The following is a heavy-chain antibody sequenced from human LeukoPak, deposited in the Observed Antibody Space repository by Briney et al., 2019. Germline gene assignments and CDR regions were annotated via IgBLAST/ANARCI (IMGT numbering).Heavy chain of an antibody. Sequence: SVKVSCKASGGTLSSYSISWVRQAPGPRLEWMGRIIPILGIANYAQKFQGRVTITADKSTRTAYMELSSLRSEDTAVYYCARSAPDSSGYYFYYYGMDVWGQGTTVTVSS. J-gene: IGHJ6*02. V-gene: IGHV1-69*02. D-gene: IGHD3-22*01. CDR2: IIPILGIA. CDR1: GGTLSSYS. CDR3: ARSAPDSSGYYFYYYGMDV.